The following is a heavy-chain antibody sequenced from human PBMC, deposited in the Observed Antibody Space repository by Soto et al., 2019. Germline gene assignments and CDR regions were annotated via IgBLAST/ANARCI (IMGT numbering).Heavy chain of an antibody. Sequence: QMQLMQSGPEVKKPGTSVKVSCKASGFTFTSSAMQWVRQARGQRLEWIGWIVVGSGNTNYAQKFQERVTITRDMSTSTAYMELSSLRSEDTAVYYCAAGGAYCSSTSCRFDYWGQGTLVTVSS. J-gene: IGHJ4*02. CDR1: GFTFTSSA. CDR2: IVVGSGNT. CDR3: AAGGAYCSSTSCRFDY. V-gene: IGHV1-58*02. D-gene: IGHD2-2*01.